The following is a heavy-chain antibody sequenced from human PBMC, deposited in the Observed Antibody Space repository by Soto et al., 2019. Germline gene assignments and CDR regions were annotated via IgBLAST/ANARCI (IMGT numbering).Heavy chain of an antibody. J-gene: IGHJ3*02. V-gene: IGHV4-4*07. CDR2: IFTSGST. D-gene: IGHD6-13*01. CDR3: AAYNSTLGTFDI. Sequence: SETLSLTCTFSVGSLNIYYWAWIRQPAGKGLEWIGRIFTSGSTNYNPSLKSRVTMSVDTSKNQFSLKLSSVTAADTAVYYCAAYNSTLGTFDIWGQGTLVTVSS. CDR1: VGSLNIYY.